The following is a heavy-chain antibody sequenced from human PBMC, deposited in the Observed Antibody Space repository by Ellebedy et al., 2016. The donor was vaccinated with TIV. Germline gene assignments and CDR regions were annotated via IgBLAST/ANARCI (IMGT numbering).Heavy chain of an antibody. CDR1: GFTFSSYW. V-gene: IGHV3-74*01. J-gene: IGHJ4*02. D-gene: IGHD6-6*01. Sequence: GESLKISCAASGFTFSSYWMHRVRQAPGKGLVWVSRINGDGSGTIYADSVKGRFTISRDNAENTLYLQMNSLRVEDTAVYYCLRYSPSSNFDCWGQGTLVTVSS. CDR2: INGDGSGT. CDR3: LRYSPSSNFDC.